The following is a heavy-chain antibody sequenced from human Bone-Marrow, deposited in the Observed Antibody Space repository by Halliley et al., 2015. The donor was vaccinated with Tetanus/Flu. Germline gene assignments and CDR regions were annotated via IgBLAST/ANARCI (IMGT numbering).Heavy chain of an antibody. D-gene: IGHD3-3*02. Sequence: TLSLTCTVSDGSVSSSSYYWSWIRQPPGKGLEWIGYIYNSGSTDYNPSLKSRVTMSVDTAKNQFSLKLSSVTAADTAVYFCARLAIFEMIAIYYYGLDGWGQGATVPVSS. CDR2: IYNSGST. CDR1: DGSVSSSSYY. V-gene: IGHV4-61*01. J-gene: IGHJ6*01. CDR3: ARLAIFEMIAIYYYGLDG.